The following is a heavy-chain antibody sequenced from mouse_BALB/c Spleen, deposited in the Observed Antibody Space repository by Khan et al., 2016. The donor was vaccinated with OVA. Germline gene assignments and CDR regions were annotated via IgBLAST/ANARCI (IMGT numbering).Heavy chain of an antibody. J-gene: IGHJ3*01. V-gene: IGHV1-9*01. CDR1: GYTFSSYW. D-gene: IGHD2-2*01. CDR3: ARGGYGGFAY. CDR2: VLPGRLSI. Sequence: QVQLQQSGADLMKPGASVKISCKAIGYTFSSYWIEWVKQRPGHGLAWIGDVLPGRLSINYNEKFKGKATFTADTSSNTADMQLSSRTSEESAVYNCARGGYGGFAYWGQGTLVTVSA.